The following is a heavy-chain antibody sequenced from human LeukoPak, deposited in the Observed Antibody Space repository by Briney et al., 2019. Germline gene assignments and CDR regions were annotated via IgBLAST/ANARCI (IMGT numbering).Heavy chain of an antibody. V-gene: IGHV1-46*01. D-gene: IGHD1-7*01. Sequence: ASVKVSCKASGYTFTSYYMHWVRQAPGQGLEWMGIINPSGGSTSYAQKFQGRVTMTRDTSTSTVYTELSSLRSEDTAVYYCARDPRNYENTYYYYGMDVWGQGTTVTVSS. CDR2: INPSGGST. CDR1: GYTFTSYY. J-gene: IGHJ6*02. CDR3: ARDPRNYENTYYYYGMDV.